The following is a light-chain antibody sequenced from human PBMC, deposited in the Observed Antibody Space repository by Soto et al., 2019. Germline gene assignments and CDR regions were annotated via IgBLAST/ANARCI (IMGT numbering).Light chain of an antibody. J-gene: IGLJ1*01. CDR3: NSYRTVSTYV. V-gene: IGLV2-14*03. CDR2: DVR. Sequence: QSVLTQPASVSGSPGQSITISCTGTSSDIGGYNFVSWYQHHPGKAPKLLIHDVRNRPSGVSSRFSGSKSGNTASLTISGLQAEDEADYYCNSYRTVSTYVFGTGTKVTVL. CDR1: SSDIGGYNF.